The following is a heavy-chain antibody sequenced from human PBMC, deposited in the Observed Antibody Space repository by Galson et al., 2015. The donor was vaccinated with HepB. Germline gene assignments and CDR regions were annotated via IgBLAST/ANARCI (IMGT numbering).Heavy chain of an antibody. Sequence: SLRLSCAASGFTFSNYNMNWVRQTPGKGLEWVSFISSSSTYIYYADSMKGRFTISRDNAKNSLFLQMNSLRVEDTAVYYCARTPRGLMNLDYWGQGT. CDR1: GFTFSNYN. CDR3: ARTPRGLMNLDY. J-gene: IGHJ4*02. D-gene: IGHD3-10*01. V-gene: IGHV3-21*01. CDR2: ISSSSTYI.